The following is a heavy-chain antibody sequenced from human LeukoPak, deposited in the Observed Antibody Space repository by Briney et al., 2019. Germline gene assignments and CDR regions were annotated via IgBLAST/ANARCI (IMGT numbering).Heavy chain of an antibody. V-gene: IGHV1-18*01. Sequence: ASVKVSCKASGYTFTSYGISWVRQAPGQGLEWMGWISAYNGNTNYAQKSQGRVTMTRDTSISTAYMELSRLRSDDTAVYYCARDNGAMVRGVILFDPWGQGTLVTVSS. CDR2: ISAYNGNT. D-gene: IGHD3-10*01. CDR1: GYTFTSYG. CDR3: ARDNGAMVRGVILFDP. J-gene: IGHJ5*02.